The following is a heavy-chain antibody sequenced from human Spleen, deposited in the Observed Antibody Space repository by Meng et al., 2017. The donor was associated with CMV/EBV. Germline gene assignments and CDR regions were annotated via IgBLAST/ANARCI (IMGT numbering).Heavy chain of an antibody. D-gene: IGHD5-18*01. CDR2: IYSGGTT. Sequence: GESLKISCAASGFTVSGNYMSWVRQAPGKGLEWVSVIYSGGTTYYADSVKGRFTISRDNSKNTLYLQMSSLRSEDTAVYYCARDMVSFGYFGYWGQGMLVTVSS. J-gene: IGHJ4*02. CDR1: GFTVSGNY. V-gene: IGHV3-53*05. CDR3: ARDMVSFGYFGY.